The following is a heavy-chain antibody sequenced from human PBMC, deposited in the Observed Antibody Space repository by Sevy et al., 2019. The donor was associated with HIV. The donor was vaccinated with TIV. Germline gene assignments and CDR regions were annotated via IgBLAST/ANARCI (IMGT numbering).Heavy chain of an antibody. CDR2: ISWNSGSI. CDR1: GFTFDDYA. CDR3: AKDRGQDFGVDQAGFDP. Sequence: GGSLRLSCAASGFTFDDYAMHWVRQAPGKGLEWVSGISWNSGSIGYANSVKGRFTISRDNAKNSLYLQMNSLRAEDTALYYCAKDRGQDFGVDQAGFDPWGQGTLVTVSS. J-gene: IGHJ5*02. D-gene: IGHD3-3*01. V-gene: IGHV3-9*01.